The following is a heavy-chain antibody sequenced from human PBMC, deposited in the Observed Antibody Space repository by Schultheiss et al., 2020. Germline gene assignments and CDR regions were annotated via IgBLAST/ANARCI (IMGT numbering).Heavy chain of an antibody. CDR3: ARGLDSYGLWAYYFDY. Sequence: GESLKISCKASGGTFSNYAFTWVRQAPGQGLEWMGWMNPNSGNTGYAQKFQGRVTMTRNTSISTAYMELSSLRSEDTAVYYCARGLDSYGLWAYYFDYWGQGTRVNVYS. V-gene: IGHV1-8*02. J-gene: IGHJ4*02. CDR2: MNPNSGNT. CDR1: GGTFSNYA. D-gene: IGHD5-18*01.